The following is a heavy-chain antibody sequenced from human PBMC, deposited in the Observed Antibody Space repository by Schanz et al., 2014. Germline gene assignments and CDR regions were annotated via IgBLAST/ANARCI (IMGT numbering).Heavy chain of an antibody. J-gene: IGHJ4*02. CDR1: GFTFNDYW. CDR2: INSDGRST. Sequence: EVQLVESGGGLVQPGGSLRLSCAASGFTFNDYWMHWVRQAPGKGLVWVSRINSDGRSTNYADSVKGRFTLSRDNSKNTMDLQMNSLRPEDTAVYYCGRDYSGGALDYWGQGTLVTVSS. V-gene: IGHV3-74*01. D-gene: IGHD6-19*01. CDR3: GRDYSGGALDY.